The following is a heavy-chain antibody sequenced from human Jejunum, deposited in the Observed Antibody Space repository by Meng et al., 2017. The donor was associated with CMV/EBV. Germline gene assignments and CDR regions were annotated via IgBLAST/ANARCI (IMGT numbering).Heavy chain of an antibody. CDR3: ATIGGLQAFDF. CDR2: ISWDGGDT. D-gene: IGHD3-16*01. Sequence: ASGFDFEDYTMHWVRQAPGKSLEWVSLISWDGGDTLYADSVRGRFTISRNNSKNSLYLHMSSLRADDTAFYYCATIGGLQAFDFWGQGTMVTVSS. J-gene: IGHJ3*01. CDR1: GFDFEDYT. V-gene: IGHV3-43*01.